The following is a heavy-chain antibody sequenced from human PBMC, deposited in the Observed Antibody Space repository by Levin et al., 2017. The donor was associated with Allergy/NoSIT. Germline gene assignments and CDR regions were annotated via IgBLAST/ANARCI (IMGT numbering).Heavy chain of an antibody. V-gene: IGHV3-23*01. CDR2: ISGSGGST. CDR1: GFTFSSYA. J-gene: IGHJ4*02. CDR3: AKDLNYYDSSGLDY. Sequence: GGSLRLSCAASGFTFSSYAMSWVRQAPGKGLEWVSAISGSGGSTYYADSVKGRFTISRDNSKNTLYLQMNSLRAEDTAVYYCAKDLNYYDSSGLDYWGQGTLVTVSS. D-gene: IGHD3-22*01.